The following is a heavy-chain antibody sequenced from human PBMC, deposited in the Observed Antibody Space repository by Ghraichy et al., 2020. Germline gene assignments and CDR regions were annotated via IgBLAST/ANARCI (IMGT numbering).Heavy chain of an antibody. V-gene: IGHV3-23*01. CDR2: IGADAVTT. CDR3: AKGGHNTGYGFDP. Sequence: GGSLRLSCATSGFTFRSYSMNWVRQAPGKGLEWVSIIGADAVTTYYADSVKGRFTVSRDNSKNTLYLIMSGLRAEDTAVYYCAKGGHNTGYGFDPWGQGTLATVSS. CDR1: GFTFRSYS. D-gene: IGHD5-12*01. J-gene: IGHJ5*02.